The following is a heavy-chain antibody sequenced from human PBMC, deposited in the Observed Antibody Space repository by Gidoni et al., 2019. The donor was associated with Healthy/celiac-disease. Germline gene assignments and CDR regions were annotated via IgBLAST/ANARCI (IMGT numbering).Heavy chain of an antibody. CDR2: ISGSGDIT. J-gene: IGHJ4*02. Sequence: EVQLLESGGGLVQPGGSLRLSCAASGFIFRNYAMTWVRQAPGKGLEWVSAISGSGDITYYADSVKGRFTISRDNSRNTLYLQMSSLRAEETAVYYCAKAPQLRGYCSSTSCYADFDFWGQGTLVTVSS. V-gene: IGHV3-23*01. CDR3: AKAPQLRGYCSSTSCYADFDF. CDR1: GFIFRNYA. D-gene: IGHD2-2*01.